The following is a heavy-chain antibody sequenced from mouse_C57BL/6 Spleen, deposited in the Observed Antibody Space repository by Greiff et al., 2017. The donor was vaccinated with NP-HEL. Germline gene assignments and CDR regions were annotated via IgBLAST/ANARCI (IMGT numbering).Heavy chain of an antibody. CDR3: ARSSITTVVHWYFDV. V-gene: IGHV1-80*01. J-gene: IGHJ1*03. D-gene: IGHD1-1*01. Sequence: QVQLQQSGAELVKPGASVKISCKASGYAFSSYWMNWVKQRPGKGLEWIGQIYPGDGDTNYNGKFKGKATLTADKSSSTAYMQLSSLTSEDSAVYFCARSSITTVVHWYFDVWGTGTTVTVSS. CDR2: IYPGDGDT. CDR1: GYAFSSYW.